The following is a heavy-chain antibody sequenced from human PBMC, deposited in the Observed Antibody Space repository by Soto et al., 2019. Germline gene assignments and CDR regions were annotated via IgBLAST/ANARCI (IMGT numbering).Heavy chain of an antibody. V-gene: IGHV3-15*01. CDR3: ARDFCPVPTCYDL. Sequence: PGGSLRLSCAASGFTFSNAWMSWVRQAPGKGLGWVGRIKSKTDGGTTDYAAPVKGRFTISRDDSKNTLYLQMNSLKTEDTAVYYCARDFCPVPTCYDLWGQGVLVTVSS. CDR2: IKSKTDGGTT. D-gene: IGHD2-2*01. CDR1: GFTFSNAW. J-gene: IGHJ4*02.